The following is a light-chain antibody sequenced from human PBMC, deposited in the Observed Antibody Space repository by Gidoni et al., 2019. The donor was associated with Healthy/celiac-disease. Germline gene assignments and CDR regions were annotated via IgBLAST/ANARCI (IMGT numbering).Light chain of an antibody. V-gene: IGKV3-11*01. CDR2: DAS. CDR1: QSVSSY. J-gene: IGKJ4*01. Sequence: EILLTQSPATLSLSPGERATLSCRASQSVSSYLAWYQQKPGQAPRLLIYDASNRATGIPARCSGSGSGTDFTLTSSSLEPEDFAVYYCQQRSNWPPLTFGGXTKVEIK. CDR3: QQRSNWPPLT.